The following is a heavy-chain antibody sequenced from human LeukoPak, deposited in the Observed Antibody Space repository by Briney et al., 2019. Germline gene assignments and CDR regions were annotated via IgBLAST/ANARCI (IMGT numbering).Heavy chain of an antibody. J-gene: IGHJ6*02. CDR2: IKQDGSEK. Sequence: PGRSLRLSCAASGFTFSSYAMHWVRQAPGKGLEWVANIKQDGSEKYYVDSVKGRFTISGDNAKNSLYLQMNSLRAEDTALYYCAKDIYSSGQPPTYGMDVWGQGTTVTVSS. V-gene: IGHV3-7*03. CDR1: GFTFSSYA. CDR3: AKDIYSSGQPPTYGMDV. D-gene: IGHD6-19*01.